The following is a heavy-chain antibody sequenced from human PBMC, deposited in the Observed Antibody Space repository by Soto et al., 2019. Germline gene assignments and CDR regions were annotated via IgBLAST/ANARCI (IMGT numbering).Heavy chain of an antibody. CDR3: ARPYDSSGYSLAFDI. CDR2: IYPGDSDT. CDR1: GYSFTSYW. V-gene: IGHV5-51*01. D-gene: IGHD3-22*01. J-gene: IGHJ3*02. Sequence: PGESLKISCKGSGYSFTSYWIGWVRQMPGKGLEWMGIIYPGDSDTRYSPSFQGQVTISADKSISTAYLQWSSLKASDTAMYYCARPYDSSGYSLAFDIWGQGTVVTVSS.